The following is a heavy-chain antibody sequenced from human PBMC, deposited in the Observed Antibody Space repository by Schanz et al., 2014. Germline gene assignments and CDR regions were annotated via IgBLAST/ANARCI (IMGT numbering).Heavy chain of an antibody. D-gene: IGHD3-16*02. V-gene: IGHV3-66*01. CDR3: ARDNRYYLFDY. CDR1: GFTFGNKY. Sequence: EVQLVESGGGLVQPGGSLRLSCAASGFTFGNKYMNWVRQAPGKGLEWVSFIYIGGNTYYADSVKGRFTITRDNSKNTLYLQLGSLSAEDAAVYFCARDNRYYLFDYWGQGALVTVSS. J-gene: IGHJ4*02. CDR2: IYIGGNT.